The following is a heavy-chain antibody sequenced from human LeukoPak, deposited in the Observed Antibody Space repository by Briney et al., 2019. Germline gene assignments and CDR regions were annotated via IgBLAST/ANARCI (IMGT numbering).Heavy chain of an antibody. CDR2: INFSGNT. J-gene: IGHJ4*02. D-gene: IGHD3-10*01. CDR1: GGSISITNYY. CDR3: AGQRAWFGEWAFDS. V-gene: IGHV4-39*01. Sequence: SETLSLTCTVSGGSISITNYYWGWIRQPPGKGLEWIGSINFSGNTFYNPSLKSRVTISVDTSKKQFSLKLSSVTAADTALYYCAGQRAWFGEWAFDSWGQGTLVTVSS.